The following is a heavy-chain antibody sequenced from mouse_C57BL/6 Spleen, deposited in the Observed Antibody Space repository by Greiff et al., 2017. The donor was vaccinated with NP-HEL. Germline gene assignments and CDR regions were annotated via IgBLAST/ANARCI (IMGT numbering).Heavy chain of an antibody. CDR2: IYPGDGDT. J-gene: IGHJ4*01. CDR3: VATTVGPYAMDY. D-gene: IGHD1-1*01. Sequence: VQLQQSGAELVKPGASVKISCKASGYAFSSYWMNWVKQRPGKGLEWIGQIYPGDGDTNYNGKFKGKATLTADKSSSTAYLQLSSLTSEDSAVYFWVATTVGPYAMDYWGQGTSVTVAS. CDR1: GYAFSSYW. V-gene: IGHV1-80*01.